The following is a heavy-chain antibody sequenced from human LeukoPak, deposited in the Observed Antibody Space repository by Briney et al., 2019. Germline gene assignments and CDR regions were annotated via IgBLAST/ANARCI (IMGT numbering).Heavy chain of an antibody. J-gene: IGHJ5*02. CDR1: GGSISSSSYY. D-gene: IGHD2-15*01. Sequence: KPSETLSLTCTVSGGSISSSSYYWGWIRQPPGKGLEWIGSIYYSGSTYYNPSLKSRVTISVDTSKSQFSLKLSSVTAADTAVYYCARRNYCSGGSCYPTAWFDPWGQGTLVTVSS. CDR2: IYYSGST. V-gene: IGHV4-39*01. CDR3: ARRNYCSGGSCYPTAWFDP.